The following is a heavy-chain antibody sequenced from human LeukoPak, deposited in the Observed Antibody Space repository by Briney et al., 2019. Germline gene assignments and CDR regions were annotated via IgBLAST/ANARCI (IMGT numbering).Heavy chain of an antibody. Sequence: GGSLRLSCAASGFTFRSFEMNWVRQTSGKGLEWISYISSGGNNIYYADSVKGRFTVSRDNSKNTVYLQMNSLGAEDTAVYYCAREHSHDNWFFDFWGQGTLVAASS. D-gene: IGHD1-20*01. J-gene: IGHJ4*02. V-gene: IGHV3-48*03. CDR2: ISSGGNNI. CDR1: GFTFRSFE. CDR3: AREHSHDNWFFDF.